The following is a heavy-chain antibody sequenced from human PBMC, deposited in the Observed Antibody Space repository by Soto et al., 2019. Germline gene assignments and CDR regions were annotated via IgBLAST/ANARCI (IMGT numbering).Heavy chain of an antibody. CDR2: INHSGST. CDR3: AREPSRYGGNLGYFQH. Sequence: QLQLQESGPGLVKPSETLSLTCTVSGGSISSSSYYWGWIRQPPGKGLEWIGEINHSGSTNYNPSLKSRVTISVDTSKNQFSLKLSSVTAADTAVYYCAREPSRYGGNLGYFQHWGQGTLVTVSS. J-gene: IGHJ1*01. D-gene: IGHD1-26*01. CDR1: GGSISSSSYY. V-gene: IGHV4-39*07.